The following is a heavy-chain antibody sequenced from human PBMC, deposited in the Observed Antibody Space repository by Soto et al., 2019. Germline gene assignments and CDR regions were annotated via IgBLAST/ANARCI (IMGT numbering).Heavy chain of an antibody. Sequence: GASVKVSCKGSGSTFTSYSIDWVRQAPGQGLEWMGWISAYNGNTNYAQKFQGRVTMTTDTSTSTAYMELRSLRSDDTAVYFCARADFGVHARWFAPWGQGTLVTVSS. CDR1: GSTFTSYS. CDR3: ARADFGVHARWFAP. D-gene: IGHD2-2*01. J-gene: IGHJ5*02. V-gene: IGHV1-18*01. CDR2: ISAYNGNT.